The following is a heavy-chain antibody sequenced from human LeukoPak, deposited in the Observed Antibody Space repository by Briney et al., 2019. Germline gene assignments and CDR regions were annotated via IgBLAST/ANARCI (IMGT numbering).Heavy chain of an antibody. Sequence: ASVKVSCKASGYTFTGYYMHWVRQAPGQGLEWMGWINPNSGDTNYAQKFQGRVTMTRDTSISTAYMELSRLRSDDTAVYYCARGPGSSWYNWFDPWGQGTLVTVSS. CDR3: ARGPGSSWYNWFDP. CDR1: GYTFTGYY. CDR2: INPNSGDT. J-gene: IGHJ5*02. D-gene: IGHD6-13*01. V-gene: IGHV1-2*02.